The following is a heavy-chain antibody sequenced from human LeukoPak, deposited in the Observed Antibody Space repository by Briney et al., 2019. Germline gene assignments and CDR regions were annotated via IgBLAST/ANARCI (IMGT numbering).Heavy chain of an antibody. CDR3: VRAGSGWYFDS. J-gene: IGHJ4*02. V-gene: IGHV3-48*02. CDR2: ISSGSSTM. Sequence: GESLRLSCAASGFTFSRYRMNWVRQAPGKGLEWVSYISSGSSTMFYADSVKGRFTISRDNAKNSLYLQMDSLGDEDTGVYYCVRAGSGWYFDSWGQGTLVTVSS. CDR1: GFTFSRYR. D-gene: IGHD6-19*01.